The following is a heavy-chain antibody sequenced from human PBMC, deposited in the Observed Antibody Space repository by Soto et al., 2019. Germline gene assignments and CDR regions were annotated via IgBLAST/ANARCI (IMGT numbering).Heavy chain of an antibody. Sequence: QVQLVQSGSEVKMPGSSVKVSCKTSVGTFSRHAINWLRQAPGQGLEWMGGIIPMFGTTNYAQKFKGRVTISADESTSTAYMELSSLRSEDAAVYYCARAAIHGSSWYFWFDPWGQGPLVTFSS. CDR1: VGTFSRHA. CDR2: IIPMFGTT. CDR3: ARAAIHGSSWYFWFDP. V-gene: IGHV1-69*01. J-gene: IGHJ5*02. D-gene: IGHD6-13*01.